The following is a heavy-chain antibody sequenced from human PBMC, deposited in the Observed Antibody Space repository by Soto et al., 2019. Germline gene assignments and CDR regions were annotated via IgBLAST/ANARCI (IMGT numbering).Heavy chain of an antibody. J-gene: IGHJ4*02. CDR3: ARETRDGYNYGFDY. Sequence: GGSLRLSCAASGFTFSSYAMHWVRQAPGKGLEWVAVISYGGSNKYYAESVKGRFTISRDNSKNTLYLQMNSLRAEDTAVYYCARETRDGYNYGFDYWGQGTLVTVSS. V-gene: IGHV3-30-3*01. CDR1: GFTFSSYA. CDR2: ISYGGSNK. D-gene: IGHD5-12*01.